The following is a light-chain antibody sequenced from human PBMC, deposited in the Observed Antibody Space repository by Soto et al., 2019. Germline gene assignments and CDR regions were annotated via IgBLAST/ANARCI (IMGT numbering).Light chain of an antibody. J-gene: IGLJ3*02. CDR3: CLYTASYSV. CDR1: SSDVGGFDF. CDR2: DVS. Sequence: QSALTQPRSVSGSPGQSDAISCTATSSDVGGFDFVSWYQQHPGKAPKLVIYDVSKRPSGVPDRFSGSRSGDTASLTISGLQAEDEADYYCCLYTASYSVFGGGTKLTVL. V-gene: IGLV2-11*01.